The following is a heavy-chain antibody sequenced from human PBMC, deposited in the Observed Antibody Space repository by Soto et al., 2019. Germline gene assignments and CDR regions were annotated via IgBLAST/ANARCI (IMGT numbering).Heavy chain of an antibody. Sequence: ASVKVSCKASGYTFTCFGISWVRQAPGQGLEWMGWISAYNGNTNYAQNLQGRVTMTTDTSTSTAYMELRSLRSDDTAVYYCARGLSGYANYYFDYWGQGTLVTVS. CDR1: GYTFTCFG. D-gene: IGHD5-12*01. CDR2: ISAYNGNT. V-gene: IGHV1-18*01. J-gene: IGHJ4*02. CDR3: ARGLSGYANYYFDY.